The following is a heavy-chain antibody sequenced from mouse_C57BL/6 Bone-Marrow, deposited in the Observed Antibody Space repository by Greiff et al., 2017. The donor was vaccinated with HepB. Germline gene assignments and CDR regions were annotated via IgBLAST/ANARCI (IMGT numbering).Heavy chain of an antibody. CDR3: ARQIRPFAY. CDR2: ISSGGSYT. CDR1: GFTFSSYG. V-gene: IGHV5-6*01. Sequence: AASGFTFSSYGMSWVRQTPDKRLEWVATISSGGSYTYYPDSVKGRFTISRDNAKNTLYLQMSSLKSEDTAMYYCARQIRPFAYWGQGTLVTVSA. J-gene: IGHJ3*01.